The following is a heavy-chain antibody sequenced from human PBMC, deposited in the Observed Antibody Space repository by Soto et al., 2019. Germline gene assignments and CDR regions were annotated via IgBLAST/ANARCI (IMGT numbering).Heavy chain of an antibody. CDR1: GYTFTSYY. D-gene: IGHD3-10*01. CDR3: ARDGSPNKRDITNYPKPFDY. V-gene: IGHV1-46*01. CDR2: INPSGGST. Sequence: ASVKVSCKASGYTFTSYYMHWVRQAPGQGLEWMGIINPSGGSTSYAQKFQGRVTMTRDTSTSTVYMELSSLRSEDTAVYYCARDGSPNKRDITNYPKPFDYWGQGTLVTVSS. J-gene: IGHJ4*02.